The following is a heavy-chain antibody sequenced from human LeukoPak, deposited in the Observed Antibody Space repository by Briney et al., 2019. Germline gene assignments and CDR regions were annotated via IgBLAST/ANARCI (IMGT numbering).Heavy chain of an antibody. Sequence: SGPTLVKPTQTLTLTCTFSGFSLSTDEVGVGWIRQPPGKALEWLALISWDDEKRYRPSLKSRLTITKDTSKNQVVLTMTNMDPVDTATYYCAHFYSSYEAYWYFDLWGRGTLVTVSS. CDR3: AHFYSSYEAYWYFDL. CDR2: ISWDDEK. J-gene: IGHJ2*01. D-gene: IGHD4-11*01. V-gene: IGHV2-5*02. CDR1: GFSLSTDEVG.